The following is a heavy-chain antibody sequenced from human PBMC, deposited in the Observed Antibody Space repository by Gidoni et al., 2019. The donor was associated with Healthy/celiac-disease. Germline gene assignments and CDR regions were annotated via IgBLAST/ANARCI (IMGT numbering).Heavy chain of an antibody. J-gene: IGHJ1*01. CDR2: IDWDDDK. V-gene: IGHV2-70*15. D-gene: IGHD3-22*01. CDR1: GFSLSTSGMC. Sequence: QVTLRESGPALVKPTQTLTLTCTFSGFSLSTSGMCVSWIRQPPGKALEWLARIDWDDDKSYSTSLKNRRTISKDTSKNQVVLTMTNMDPVDTATYYCARGPGGGYYDSSGYYDEYFQHWGQGTLVTVSS. CDR3: ARGPGGGYYDSSGYYDEYFQH.